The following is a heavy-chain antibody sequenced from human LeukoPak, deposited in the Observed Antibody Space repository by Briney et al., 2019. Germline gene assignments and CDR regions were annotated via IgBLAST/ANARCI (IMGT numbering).Heavy chain of an antibody. V-gene: IGHV4-59*08. J-gene: IGHJ4*02. CDR1: GGSIRSYY. D-gene: IGHD6-19*01. CDR3: ARQVLAGDYYFDY. CDR2: IYYSGST. Sequence: PSETLSLTCTVSGGSIRSYYWSWIRQPPGKGLEWIGYIYYSGSTNYNPSLKSRVTISVDTSKNQFSLKLSSVTAADTAVYYCARQVLAGDYYFDYWGQGTLVTVSS.